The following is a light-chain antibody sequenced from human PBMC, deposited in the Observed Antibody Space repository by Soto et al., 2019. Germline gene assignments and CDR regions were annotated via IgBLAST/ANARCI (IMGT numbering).Light chain of an antibody. J-gene: IGKJ2*01. Sequence: EIVLTQSPGTLSLSPGERAALSCRASQRVSSSYLAWYQQKPGQAPWLLIYGASSRATGIPDRFSGSGSGTDFTLTISRLEPEDFAVYYCQQYGSPYTFGQGTKLEIK. CDR2: GAS. CDR1: QRVSSSY. V-gene: IGKV3-20*01. CDR3: QQYGSPYT.